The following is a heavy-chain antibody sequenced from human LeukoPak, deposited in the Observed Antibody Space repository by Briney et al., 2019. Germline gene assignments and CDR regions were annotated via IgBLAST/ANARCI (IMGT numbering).Heavy chain of an antibody. CDR2: ITGSSSTI. V-gene: IGHV3-48*02. J-gene: IGHJ4*02. Sequence: PGGSLRLSCAASGFTFRSYSMNWVRQAPGKGLEWVSYITGSSSTIYYADSVKGRFTISRDNAKSSLYLQMNSLRDEDTAVYYCARSVDFDYWGQGTLVTVSS. CDR1: GFTFRSYS. CDR3: ARSVDFDY.